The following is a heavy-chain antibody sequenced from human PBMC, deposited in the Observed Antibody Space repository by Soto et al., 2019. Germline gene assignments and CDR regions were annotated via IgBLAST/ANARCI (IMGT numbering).Heavy chain of an antibody. D-gene: IGHD2-21*02. Sequence: AASVKVSCKASGGTFSSYAISWVRQAPGQGLEWMGGIIPIFGTANYAQKFQGRVTITADKSTSTAYMELSSLRSEDTAVYYCARSYCGGDCYSDRSNWFDPWGQGTLGTVS. CDR2: IIPIFGTA. CDR1: GGTFSSYA. V-gene: IGHV1-69*06. CDR3: ARSYCGGDCYSDRSNWFDP. J-gene: IGHJ5*02.